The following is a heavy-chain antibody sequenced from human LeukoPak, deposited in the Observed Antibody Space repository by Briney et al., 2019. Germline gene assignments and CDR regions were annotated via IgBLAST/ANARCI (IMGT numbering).Heavy chain of an antibody. CDR3: ARHWGIRGYYDSSGPKGWFDP. Sequence: SETLSLTCTVSGGSIISSSYYWGWIRQPPGKGLEWIGSIYYSGSTYYNPSLKSRVTISVDTSKNQLSLKLSSVTAADTAVYYCARHWGIRGYYDSSGPKGWFDPWGQGTLVTVSS. D-gene: IGHD3-22*01. V-gene: IGHV4-39*01. CDR2: IYYSGST. J-gene: IGHJ5*02. CDR1: GGSIISSSYY.